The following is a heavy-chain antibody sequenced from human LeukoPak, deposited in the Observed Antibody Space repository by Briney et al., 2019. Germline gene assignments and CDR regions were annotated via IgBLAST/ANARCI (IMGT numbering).Heavy chain of an antibody. J-gene: IGHJ5*02. Sequence: PSETLSLTCAVYGGSFSGYYCSWIRQPPGKGLEWLGEINHSGSTNYNPSLRSRVTISVDTSKTQFSLKLSSVTAADTAVYYCARGFTVTTPGGLDPWGQGTLVTVSS. CDR1: GGSFSGYY. CDR2: INHSGST. CDR3: ARGFTVTTPGGLDP. D-gene: IGHD4-17*01. V-gene: IGHV4-34*01.